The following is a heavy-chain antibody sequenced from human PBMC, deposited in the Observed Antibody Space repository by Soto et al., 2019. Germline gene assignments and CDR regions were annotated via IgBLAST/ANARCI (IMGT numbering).Heavy chain of an antibody. CDR1: GFNFGSYW. Sequence: GGSLRLSCAASGFNFGSYWMSWVRQAPGKGLEWVANIEHGGGEKNYVDSMRGRFTISSDNIKNSVYLQMNSLRSEDTAVYYCAAGSGGYNHYFDYWGQGALVTVSS. J-gene: IGHJ4*02. CDR3: AAGSGGYNHYFDY. D-gene: IGHD6-19*01. CDR2: IEHGGGEK. V-gene: IGHV3-7*03.